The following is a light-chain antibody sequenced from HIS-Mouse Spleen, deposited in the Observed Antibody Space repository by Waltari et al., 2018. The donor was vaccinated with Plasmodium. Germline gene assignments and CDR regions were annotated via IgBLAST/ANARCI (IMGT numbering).Light chain of an antibody. CDR2: DAS. V-gene: IGKV3-11*01. CDR3: QQRSNWPPFT. J-gene: IGKJ3*01. Sequence: EIVLPQSPATLSLSPGESATLYCRASQSVSSYLAWYQQKPGQAPRLLIYDASNRATGIPARFSGSGAGTDFTLTSSSLEPEDFAVYYCQQRSNWPPFTFGPGTKVDIK. CDR1: QSVSSY.